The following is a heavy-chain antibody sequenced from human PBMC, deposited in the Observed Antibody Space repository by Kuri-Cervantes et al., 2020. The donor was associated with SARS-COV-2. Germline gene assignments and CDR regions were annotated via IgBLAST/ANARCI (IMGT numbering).Heavy chain of an antibody. CDR1: GYTFTSYA. Sequence: ASVKVSCKASGYTFTSYAIHWVRQAPGQRLEWMGWINAGNDNTKYSQKFQGRVTITRDTSASTAYMELSSLRSEDTAVYYCAVGYCSGGSCYWEYYYGMDVWGQGTTVTVSS. CDR3: AVGYCSGGSCYWEYYYGMDV. CDR2: INAGNDNT. J-gene: IGHJ6*02. D-gene: IGHD2-15*01. V-gene: IGHV1-3*01.